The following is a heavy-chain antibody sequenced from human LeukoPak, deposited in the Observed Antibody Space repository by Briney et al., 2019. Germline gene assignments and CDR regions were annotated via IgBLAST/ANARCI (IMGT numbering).Heavy chain of an antibody. CDR1: GDSISSYY. CDR3: ARHVTISGPYDASDI. CDR2: IYYSGGT. Sequence: SETLSLTCTVSGDSISSYYWSWLRHPPGKGLEWIGYIYYSGGTDYNPARKSRVTISVDTSKNQFSLKLRSVTAADTAVYYCARHVTISGPYDASDIWGQGTMVTVS. V-gene: IGHV4-59*08. D-gene: IGHD6-25*01. J-gene: IGHJ3*02.